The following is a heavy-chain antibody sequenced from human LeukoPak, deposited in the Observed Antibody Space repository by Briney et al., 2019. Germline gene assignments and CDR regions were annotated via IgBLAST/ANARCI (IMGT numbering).Heavy chain of an antibody. D-gene: IGHD1-26*01. Sequence: GGSLRLSCAASGFTFSSYSMNWVRQAPGKGLEWVSSISSSSSYIYYADSVKGRFTISRDNSKNTLYLQMNSLRAEDTAVYYCARMIVGATDYYFDYWGQGTLVTVSS. V-gene: IGHV3-21*04. J-gene: IGHJ4*02. CDR2: ISSSSSYI. CDR1: GFTFSSYS. CDR3: ARMIVGATDYYFDY.